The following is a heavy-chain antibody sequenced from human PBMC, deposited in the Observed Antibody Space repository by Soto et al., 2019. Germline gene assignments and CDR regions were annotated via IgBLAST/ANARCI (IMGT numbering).Heavy chain of an antibody. Sequence: GGSLRLSCAASGFTFSSYGMHWVRQAPGKGLEWVAVISYDGSNKYYADSVKGRFTISRDNSKNTLYLQMNSLRAEDTAVYYCAKIFGDYDYYYYYYMDVWGKGTTVTVSS. CDR3: AKIFGDYDYYYYYYMDV. CDR1: GFTFSSYG. V-gene: IGHV3-30*18. J-gene: IGHJ6*03. CDR2: ISYDGSNK. D-gene: IGHD4-17*01.